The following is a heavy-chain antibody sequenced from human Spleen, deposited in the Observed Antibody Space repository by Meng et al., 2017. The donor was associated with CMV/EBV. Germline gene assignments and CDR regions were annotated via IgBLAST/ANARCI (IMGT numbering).Heavy chain of an antibody. CDR2: FSWDGGGT. J-gene: IGHJ6*02. CDR1: EFTFDDDYT. D-gene: IGHD1-7*01. Sequence: GESLKISCAASEFTFDDDYTIHWVRQAPGKGLECVSLFSWDGGGTYYADSVKGRFTISRDNSKNSLYLQMNSLRAEDTALYYCAKDMRGTLELYYGMDVWGQGTTVTVSS. V-gene: IGHV3-43*01. CDR3: AKDMRGTLELYYGMDV.